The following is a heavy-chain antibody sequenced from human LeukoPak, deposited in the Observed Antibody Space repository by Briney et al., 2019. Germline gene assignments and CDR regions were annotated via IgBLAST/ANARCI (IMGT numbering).Heavy chain of an antibody. CDR1: VFTFSYYG. Sequence: PGGSLRLSCVASVFTFSYYGMHGVRQAPAKGREWGAFIRYEGSNEYYAEYVKGRFTITRDNSKNTLYLQMNSLRVEDTAAYYCAKIEGKYQLANIPDSWGQGTLVTVSS. CDR2: IRYEGSNE. J-gene: IGHJ4*02. CDR3: AKIEGKYQLANIPDS. V-gene: IGHV3-30*02. D-gene: IGHD2-2*01.